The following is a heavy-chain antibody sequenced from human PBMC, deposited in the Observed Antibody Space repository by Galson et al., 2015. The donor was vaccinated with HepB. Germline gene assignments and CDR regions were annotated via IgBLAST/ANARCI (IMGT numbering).Heavy chain of an antibody. CDR2: IDPSDSYT. D-gene: IGHD2-15*01. CDR1: GYSFTSYW. V-gene: IGHV5-10-1*01. CDR3: ARHSRGDCSGGSCYWVTAEHDY. Sequence: QSGAEVKKPGESLRISCKGSGYSFTSYWISWVRQMPGKGLEWMGRIDPSDSYTNYSPSFQGHVTISADKSISTAYLQWSSLKASDTAMYYCARHSRGDCSGGSCYWVTAEHDYWGQGTLVTVSS. J-gene: IGHJ4*02.